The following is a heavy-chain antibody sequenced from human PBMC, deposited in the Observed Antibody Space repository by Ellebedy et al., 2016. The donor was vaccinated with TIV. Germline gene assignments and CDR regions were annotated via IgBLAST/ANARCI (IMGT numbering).Heavy chain of an antibody. J-gene: IGHJ6*02. CDR1: GASISSYY. V-gene: IGHV4-4*07. D-gene: IGHD2-8*02. CDR2: IYPGGST. CDR3: VRDQGTAPPYYGMDV. Sequence: MPSETLSLTYTVPGASISSYYWSWIRQPAGKGLEWIGRIYPGGSTNYNPSLKSRVTMSMDTPKNQFSLKLNSMTAADTAVYYCVRDQGTAPPYYGMDVWGQGTTVTVSS.